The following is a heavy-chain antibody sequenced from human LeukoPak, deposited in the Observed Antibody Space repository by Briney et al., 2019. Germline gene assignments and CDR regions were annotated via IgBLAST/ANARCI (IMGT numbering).Heavy chain of an antibody. J-gene: IGHJ4*02. CDR1: GGSINSYGYY. V-gene: IGHV4-39*01. Sequence: PSETLSLTCSVSGGSINSYGYYWAWIRQPPGKRPEWIGSIFYSESTHYNPSLQSRITISVDTSKNQFSLKLNSVTATDTAVYYCARHYGPWGQGTLVTVSS. CDR3: ARHYGP. D-gene: IGHD3-10*01. CDR2: IFYSEST.